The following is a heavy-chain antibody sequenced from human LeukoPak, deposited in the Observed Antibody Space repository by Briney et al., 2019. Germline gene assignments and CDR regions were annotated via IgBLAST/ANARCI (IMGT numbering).Heavy chain of an antibody. V-gene: IGHV1-18*01. Sequence: GASVKVSCKASGYTFTSYGISWVRQAPGQGLEWMGWISAYNGNTNYAQKLQGRVTMTTDTSTSTAYMELRSLRSDDTAVYYCARSFGTTVIYTPFDYWGQGTLVTVSS. D-gene: IGHD4-17*01. CDR2: ISAYNGNT. CDR3: ARSFGTTVIYTPFDY. J-gene: IGHJ4*02. CDR1: GYTFTSYG.